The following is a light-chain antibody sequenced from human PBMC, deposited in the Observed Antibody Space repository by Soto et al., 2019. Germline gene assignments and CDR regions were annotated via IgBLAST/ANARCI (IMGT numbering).Light chain of an antibody. V-gene: IGKV1-5*01. CDR1: QSISSW. CDR2: DAS. CDR3: QQYNNYWT. J-gene: IGKJ1*01. Sequence: DIPMTQSPSTLSASVGDRVTITCRASQSISSWLAWYQQKPGKAPKLLIYDASSLESGVPSRFSGSGSATEFTLTISSLQPDDFANYYCQQYNNYWTFGQGTRVEIK.